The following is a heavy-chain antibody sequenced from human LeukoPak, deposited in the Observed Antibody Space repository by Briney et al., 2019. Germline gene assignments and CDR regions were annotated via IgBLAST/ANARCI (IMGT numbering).Heavy chain of an antibody. J-gene: IGHJ4*02. CDR2: VNADGGNT. Sequence: GGSLRLSCAASGFTFDNYRMSWVRQAPGKGLEWVSTVNADGGNTYYADSVKGRFTISRDNSKSTLILQMNSLRVEDTALYYCTIRVKYGGTWDHFADWGQGTLVTVFS. D-gene: IGHD1-26*01. CDR1: GFTFDNYR. CDR3: TIRVKYGGTWDHFAD. V-gene: IGHV3-23*01.